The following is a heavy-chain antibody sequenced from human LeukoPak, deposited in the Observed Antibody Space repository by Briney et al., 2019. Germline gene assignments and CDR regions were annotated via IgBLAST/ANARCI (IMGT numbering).Heavy chain of an antibody. J-gene: IGHJ4*02. D-gene: IGHD2-15*01. CDR1: GFTFSDSS. CDR3: ARDVSRISDY. Sequence: GGFLRLSCVVSGFTFSDSSMNWVRQAPGKGLEWISYISSSSTTIYYADSVKGRFTISRDNAKNSLYLQMNSLRAEDTAVYYCARDVSRISDYWGQGTLVTVSS. V-gene: IGHV3-48*04. CDR2: ISSSSTTI.